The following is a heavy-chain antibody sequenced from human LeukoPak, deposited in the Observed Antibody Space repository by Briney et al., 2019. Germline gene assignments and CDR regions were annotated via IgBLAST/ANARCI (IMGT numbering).Heavy chain of an antibody. CDR1: GGSISSSSYY. Sequence: PSETLSLTCTVSGGSISSSSYYWGWIRQPPGKGLEWIGDINRSGRAVYNTSLKSRVIISVDTSKNQFSLKVNSVTAADTAVYYCARHKIVITMLGVHRWFDPWGQGTPVAVSS. CDR3: ARHKIVITMLGVHRWFDP. CDR2: INRSGRA. J-gene: IGHJ5*02. V-gene: IGHV4-39*01. D-gene: IGHD3-3*01.